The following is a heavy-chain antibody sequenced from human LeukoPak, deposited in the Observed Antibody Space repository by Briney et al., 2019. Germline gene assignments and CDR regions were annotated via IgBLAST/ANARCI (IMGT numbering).Heavy chain of an antibody. D-gene: IGHD3-3*01. CDR1: GFTFSSYW. V-gene: IGHV3-7*01. Sequence: GGSLRLSCAASGFTFSSYWMSWVRQAPGKGLEWVANIKQDGSEKYYVDSVKGRFTISRDNAKNSLYLQMNSLRAEDTAVYYCAREGPYYDFWGGYHFDYWGQGTLVTVSS. J-gene: IGHJ4*02. CDR2: IKQDGSEK. CDR3: AREGPYYDFWGGYHFDY.